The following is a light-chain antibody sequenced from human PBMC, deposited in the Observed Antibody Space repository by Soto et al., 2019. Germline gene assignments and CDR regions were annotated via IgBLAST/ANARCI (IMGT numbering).Light chain of an antibody. J-gene: IGKJ1*01. V-gene: IGKV1-5*03. CDR1: QTLSSR. Sequence: DIQMTQSPSTPSGSVGNRLTITCRACQTLSSRLPWYLQKPGKAPKLLIYKASTLISGVPSRCSGSGSGTEFTLTSSSLQPDDFATYYCQHYNSYSEAFGQGTKVDIK. CDR2: KAS. CDR3: QHYNSYSEA.